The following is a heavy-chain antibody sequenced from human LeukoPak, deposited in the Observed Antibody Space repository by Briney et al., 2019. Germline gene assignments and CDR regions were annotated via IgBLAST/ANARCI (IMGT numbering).Heavy chain of an antibody. V-gene: IGHV3-7*01. CDR1: GFTFSSYW. CDR3: TRDDCSSISCYHNWFGP. D-gene: IGHD2-2*01. Sequence: GGSLRLSFSASGFTFSSYWMSWVRQAPGKGLEWVANIKQDGREKYYVDSVKGRFTISRDNAKNSLYLQMNSLRAEDTAVYYCTRDDCSSISCYHNWFGPWGQGTLVTVSS. CDR2: IKQDGREK. J-gene: IGHJ5*02.